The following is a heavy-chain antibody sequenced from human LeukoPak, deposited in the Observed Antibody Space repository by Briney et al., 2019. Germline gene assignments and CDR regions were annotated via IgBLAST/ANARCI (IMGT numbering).Heavy chain of an antibody. CDR1: GFTFSNYA. D-gene: IGHD6-19*01. J-gene: IGHJ4*02. Sequence: GGSLRLSCAASGFTFSNYAMHWVRRAPGKGLEWVGVISYDGSDKYYADSVRGRFTISRDNSKNMLYLQMNSLRAEDTAVYYCARDRGAVPDYWGQGTLVTVSS. CDR3: ARDRGAVPDY. V-gene: IGHV3-30*04. CDR2: ISYDGSDK.